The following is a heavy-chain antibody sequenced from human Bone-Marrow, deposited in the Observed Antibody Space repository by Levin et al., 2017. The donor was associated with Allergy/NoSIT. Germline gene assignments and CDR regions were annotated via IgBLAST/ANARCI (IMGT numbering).Heavy chain of an antibody. J-gene: IGHJ4*02. V-gene: IGHV4-34*01. Sequence: ESLKISCAVYVGSFSGHYWTWIRQPPGKGLEWIGEIYHSGSTNYNPSLTSRVTISVDTSKNQFSLKLSSVTAADTAVYYCARATTVTSNFDFWGQGTLVTVSS. CDR2: IYHSGST. CDR3: ARATTVTSNFDF. CDR1: VGSFSGHY. D-gene: IGHD4-17*01.